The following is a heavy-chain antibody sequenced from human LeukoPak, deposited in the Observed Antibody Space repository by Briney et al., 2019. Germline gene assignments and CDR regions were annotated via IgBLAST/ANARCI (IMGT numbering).Heavy chain of an antibody. CDR2: IYYSGNT. Sequence: SETLSLTCTVSGGSISGSSDYWGWIRQPPGKGLEWIGSIYYSGNTHYDPSLKSRVTISLDTSRNQFSLKLSSVTAADTAVYYCARQSVRAIAIAARPGNYFDYWGQGTLVTVSS. V-gene: IGHV4-39*01. J-gene: IGHJ4*02. CDR3: ARQSVRAIAIAARPGNYFDY. D-gene: IGHD6-6*01. CDR1: GGSISGSSDY.